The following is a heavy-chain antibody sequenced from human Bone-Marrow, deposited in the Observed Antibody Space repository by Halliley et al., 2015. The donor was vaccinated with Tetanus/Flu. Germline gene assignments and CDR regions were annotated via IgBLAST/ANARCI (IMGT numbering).Heavy chain of an antibody. Sequence: LRLSCTVSGGSISTCYLSWIRQPPGKGLEWIGYIYYSENTNYNPSLKRRATISVDTSKNQFSLRLTSVTAADTAVYYCASHRGWANFDYWGQGILVNVSS. V-gene: IGHV4-59*01. CDR1: GGSISTCY. CDR2: IYYSENT. CDR3: ASHRGWANFDY. J-gene: IGHJ4*02. D-gene: IGHD6-19*01.